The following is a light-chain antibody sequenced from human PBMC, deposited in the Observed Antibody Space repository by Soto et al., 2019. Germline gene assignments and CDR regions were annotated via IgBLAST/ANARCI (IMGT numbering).Light chain of an antibody. Sequence: QSALTQPPSVSAAPGQKVTISCSGSSSNIGNNYVSWYQQLPGAAPKLVIRDNNERPSGIPDRFSGSKSGTSATLGITGLQTGDEADYYCGTWDSSLSGVVFGGGTKLTVL. J-gene: IGLJ2*01. V-gene: IGLV1-51*01. CDR1: SSNIGNNY. CDR3: GTWDSSLSGVV. CDR2: DNN.